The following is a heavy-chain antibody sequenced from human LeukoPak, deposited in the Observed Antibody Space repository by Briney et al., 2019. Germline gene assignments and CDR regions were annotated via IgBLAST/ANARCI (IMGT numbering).Heavy chain of an antibody. CDR2: ISGSGGST. J-gene: IGHJ4*02. CDR3: AKGGYNWNYFDY. D-gene: IGHD1-20*01. Sequence: GGSLRLSCAASGLTFSSYATSWVRQAPGKGLEWVSAISGSGGSTYYADSVKGRFTISRDNSKNTLYLQMNSLRAEDTAAYYCAKGGYNWNYFDYWGQGTLVTVSS. V-gene: IGHV3-23*01. CDR1: GLTFSSYA.